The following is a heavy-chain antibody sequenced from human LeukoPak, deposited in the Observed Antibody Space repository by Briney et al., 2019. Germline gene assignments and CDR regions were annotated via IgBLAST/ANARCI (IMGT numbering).Heavy chain of an antibody. CDR3: ARAELYYFDH. D-gene: IGHD1-26*01. V-gene: IGHV4-59*08. J-gene: IGHJ4*02. CDR2: IYYSGST. CDR1: GGSISSYY. Sequence: SETLSLTCTVSGGSISSYYWSWIRQRPGKGMEWIGYIYYSGSTNYNPSLKSRVTISVDTSKCQFSLKLSSGNAADTALYYCARAELYYFDHWGQGPLVTVSS.